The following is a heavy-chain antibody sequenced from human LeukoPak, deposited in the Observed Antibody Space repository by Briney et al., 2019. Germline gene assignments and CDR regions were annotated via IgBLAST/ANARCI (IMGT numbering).Heavy chain of an antibody. Sequence: GGSLRLSCAASGFTFSSYGMHWVRQAPGKGLEWVAVISYDGSNKHYADSVKGRFTISRDNSKNTLYLQMNSLRAEDTAVYYCAKWGLGYCSSTSCSELDYWGQGTLVTVSS. V-gene: IGHV3-30*18. D-gene: IGHD2-2*01. J-gene: IGHJ4*02. CDR1: GFTFSSYG. CDR2: ISYDGSNK. CDR3: AKWGLGYCSSTSCSELDY.